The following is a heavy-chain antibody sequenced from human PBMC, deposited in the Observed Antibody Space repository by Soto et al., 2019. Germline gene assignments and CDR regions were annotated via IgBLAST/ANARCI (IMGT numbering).Heavy chain of an antibody. CDR3: ARDGSRGDYADWYFDL. CDR2: LAYSGST. D-gene: IGHD4-17*01. J-gene: IGHJ2*01. V-gene: IGHV4-31*03. CDR1: GGSISSGGYY. Sequence: QVQLQESGPGLVKPSQTLSLTCTVSGGSISSGGYYWSWIRQHPGKGLEWIGYLAYSGSTYDNPSLKSRVTISVDTSKNQFSLKLSSVPAADTAVYYCARDGSRGDYADWYFDLWGRGTLVTVSS.